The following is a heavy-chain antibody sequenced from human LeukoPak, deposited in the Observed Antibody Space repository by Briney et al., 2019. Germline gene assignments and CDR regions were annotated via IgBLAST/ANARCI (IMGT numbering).Heavy chain of an antibody. CDR2: IWYDGSNK. CDR1: GFTFSSYG. Sequence: GGSLRLSCAASGFTFSSYGMHWVRQAPGKGLEWVAVIWYDGSNKYYADSVKGRFTISRDNSKNTLYLQMNSLRAEDTAVYYCARVGYYGSGSYYNEFDYWGQGTLVTVSS. V-gene: IGHV3-33*01. CDR3: ARVGYYGSGSYYNEFDY. J-gene: IGHJ4*02. D-gene: IGHD3-10*01.